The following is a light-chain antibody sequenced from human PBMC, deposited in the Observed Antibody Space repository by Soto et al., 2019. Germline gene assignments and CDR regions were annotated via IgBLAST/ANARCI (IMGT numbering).Light chain of an antibody. Sequence: QSALTQPASESGSPGQSITISCTGTSSDVGGYNYVSWYQQHPGKAPKLMIYDVDVRPSGVSNRFSGSKSGNTASLTISGLQTQDEADYYCTSYTIINTVVFGGGTKLTVL. CDR1: SSDVGGYNY. J-gene: IGLJ2*01. V-gene: IGLV2-14*03. CDR3: TSYTIINTVV. CDR2: DVD.